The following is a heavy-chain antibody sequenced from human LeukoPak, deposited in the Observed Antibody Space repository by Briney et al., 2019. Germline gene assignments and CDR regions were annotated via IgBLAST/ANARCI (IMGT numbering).Heavy chain of an antibody. CDR2: IIPIFGTA. CDR1: GGAFSSYA. Sequence: ASVKVSCKASGGAFSSYAISWVRQAPGQGLEWMGGIIPIFGTANYAQKFQGSVTITADESTSTAYMELSSLRSEDTAVYYCARERPDFWSGRGWYMDVWGKGTTVTVSS. J-gene: IGHJ6*03. D-gene: IGHD3-3*01. CDR3: ARERPDFWSGRGWYMDV. V-gene: IGHV1-69*01.